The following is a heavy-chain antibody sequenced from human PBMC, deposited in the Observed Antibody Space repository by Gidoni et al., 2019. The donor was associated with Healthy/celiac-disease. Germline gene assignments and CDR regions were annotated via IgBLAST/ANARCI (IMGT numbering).Heavy chain of an antibody. V-gene: IGHV3-20*01. CDR2: INWNGGSA. D-gene: IGHD6-19*01. Sequence: EVQLVESGGGVVRPGGSLRLSCAASGFTFADYGMGWVRQAPGTGLEWFPVINWNGGSAGYADSAKCRFTISRDNAKNSLYLQMNSLRAEDTALYHCARSTRSGWALFDYWGQGTLVTVSS. CDR1: GFTFADYG. J-gene: IGHJ4*02. CDR3: ARSTRSGWALFDY.